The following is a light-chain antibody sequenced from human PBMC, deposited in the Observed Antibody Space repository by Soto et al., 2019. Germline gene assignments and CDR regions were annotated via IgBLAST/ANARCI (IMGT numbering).Light chain of an antibody. J-gene: IGKJ2*01. CDR3: LQYHSYPYT. V-gene: IGKV1-5*03. CDR1: QSISSW. CDR2: KAS. Sequence: DIQMTQTPSTLSASVGDRVTITCRASQSISSWLTWYQQKPGKAPKVLIYKASSLQSGVPSRFSGSGSGTDLTLTISSLQPDDFATYYCLQYHSYPYTFGQGTKLEIK.